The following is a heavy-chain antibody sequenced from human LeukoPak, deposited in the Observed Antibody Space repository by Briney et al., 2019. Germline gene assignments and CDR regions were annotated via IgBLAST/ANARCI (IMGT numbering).Heavy chain of an antibody. D-gene: IGHD2-15*01. CDR3: ASGGYCSGGSCYSPPAY. Sequence: SETLSLTCAVYGGSFSGYYWSWIRQPPGMGLEWIGEINHSGSTNYNPSLKSRVTISVDTSKNQFSLKLSSVTAADTAVYYCASGGYCSGGSCYSPPAYWGQGTLVTVSS. J-gene: IGHJ4*02. CDR1: GGSFSGYY. CDR2: INHSGST. V-gene: IGHV4-34*01.